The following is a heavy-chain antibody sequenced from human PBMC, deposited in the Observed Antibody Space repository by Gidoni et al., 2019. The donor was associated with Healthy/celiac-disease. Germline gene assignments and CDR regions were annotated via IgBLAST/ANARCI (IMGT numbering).Heavy chain of an antibody. J-gene: IGHJ6*02. CDR1: GSPFSSYA. Sequence: QVQLVESGGGVVQPGRSLRLSCAASGSPFSSYAMHWVRQAPGKGLEWVAVISYDGSNKYYADSVKGRFTISRDNSKNTLYLQMNSLRAEDTAVYYCARGDIVVVPAADYGMDVWGQGTTVTVSS. CDR2: ISYDGSNK. CDR3: ARGDIVVVPAADYGMDV. D-gene: IGHD2-2*01. V-gene: IGHV3-30-3*01.